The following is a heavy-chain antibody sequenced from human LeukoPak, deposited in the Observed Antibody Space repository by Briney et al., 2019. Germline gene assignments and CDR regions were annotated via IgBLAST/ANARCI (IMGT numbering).Heavy chain of an antibody. D-gene: IGHD6-13*01. CDR3: ARALNAQQLVPGAADY. V-gene: IGHV4-34*01. CDR2: INHSGST. Sequence: PSETLSLTCAVYGGSFSGYYWSWLRQPPGKGLEWIGEINHSGSTNYNPSLKSRVTISVDTSKNQFSLKLSSVTAADTAVYYCARALNAQQLVPGAADYWGQGTLVTVSS. J-gene: IGHJ4*02. CDR1: GGSFSGYY.